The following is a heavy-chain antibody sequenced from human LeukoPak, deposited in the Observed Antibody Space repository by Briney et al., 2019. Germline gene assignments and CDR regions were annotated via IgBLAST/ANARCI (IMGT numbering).Heavy chain of an antibody. V-gene: IGHV4-39*07. CDR2: IYYSGST. D-gene: IGHD5-18*01. CDR3: AREPIEDTAMDYLFDY. CDR1: GVSISSSSYY. J-gene: IGHJ4*02. Sequence: SETLSLTCTVSGVSISSSSYYRGWIRQPPGKGLEWIGSIYYSGSTYYNPSLKSRVTISVDTSKNQFSLKLSSVTAADTAVYYCAREPIEDTAMDYLFDYWGQGTLVTVSS.